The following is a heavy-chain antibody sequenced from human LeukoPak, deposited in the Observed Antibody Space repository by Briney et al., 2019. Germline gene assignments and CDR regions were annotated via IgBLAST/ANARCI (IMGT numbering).Heavy chain of an antibody. J-gene: IGHJ4*02. CDR1: GYTFTSYD. CDR2: MNPNSGNT. D-gene: IGHD4-23*01. V-gene: IGHV1-8*01. CDR3: AKARPTVVTPNYFDY. Sequence: ASVKVSCKASGYTFTSYDINWVRQATGQGLEWMGWMNPNSGNTGYAQKFQGRVTMTRNTSISTAYMELSSLRAEDTAVYYCAKARPTVVTPNYFDYWGQGTLVTVSS.